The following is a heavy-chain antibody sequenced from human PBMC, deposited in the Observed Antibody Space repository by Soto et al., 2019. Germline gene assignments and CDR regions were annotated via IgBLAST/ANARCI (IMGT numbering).Heavy chain of an antibody. CDR1: GGTCSTYS. CDR2: VIPYFGTA. V-gene: IGHV1-69*01. J-gene: IGHJ6*02. D-gene: IGHD3-3*01. Sequence: EQLVQSGAEVKKPGSSVKVSCEASGGTCSTYSIRWVRQAPGHGLEWMGEVIPYFGTANHAQQFQGRVTLTVDASTSTAYMELRSMRAEDTALYSCACVRISFRRRGGHYYEAGRDVWGQGTRVTFSS. CDR3: ACVRISFRRRGGHYYEAGRDV.